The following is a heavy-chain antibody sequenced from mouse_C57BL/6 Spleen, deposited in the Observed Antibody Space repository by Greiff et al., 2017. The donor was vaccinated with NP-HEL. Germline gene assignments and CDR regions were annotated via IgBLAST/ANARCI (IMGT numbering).Heavy chain of an antibody. Sequence: EVQGVESGGGLVQPKGSLKLSCAASGFTFNTYAMHWVRQAPGKGLEWVARIRSKSSNYATYYADSVKDRFTISRDDSQSMLYLQMNNLKTEDTAMYYCVRDGNPYYYGSSYVWFAYWGQGTLVTVSA. J-gene: IGHJ3*01. CDR1: GFTFNTYA. D-gene: IGHD1-1*01. CDR3: VRDGNPYYYGSSYVWFAY. CDR2: IRSKSSNYAT. V-gene: IGHV10-3*01.